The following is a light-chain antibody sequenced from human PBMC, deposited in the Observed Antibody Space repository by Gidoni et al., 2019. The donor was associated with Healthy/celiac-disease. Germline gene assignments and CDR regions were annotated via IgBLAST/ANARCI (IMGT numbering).Light chain of an antibody. Sequence: DIEMTQSPSSLSASGGDRVTITCRASQSISSYLNWYQQKPGKAPQLLIYAASSLQSGVPSRFSGSGSGTDFTLTISSLQPEDFATYYCQQSYSTPLTFGGGTKVEIK. CDR1: QSISSY. V-gene: IGKV1-39*01. J-gene: IGKJ4*01. CDR2: AAS. CDR3: QQSYSTPLT.